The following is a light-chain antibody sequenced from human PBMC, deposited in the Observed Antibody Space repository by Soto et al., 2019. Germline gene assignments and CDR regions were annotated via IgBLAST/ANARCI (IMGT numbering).Light chain of an antibody. CDR3: QQYNPLT. CDR2: KAS. J-gene: IGKJ1*01. Sequence: DIHVPLSPSTRSRSVTNRGTIICRASQTISSWLAWYKQKPGKAPKLLIYKASTIKSAVTSRVSGSGSGSEFTLTIRRPQADAVASFYCQQYNPLTFGQGTKVDI. CDR1: QTISSW. V-gene: IGKV1-5*03.